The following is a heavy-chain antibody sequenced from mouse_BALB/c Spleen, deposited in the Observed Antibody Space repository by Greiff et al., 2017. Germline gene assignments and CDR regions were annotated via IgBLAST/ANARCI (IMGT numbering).Heavy chain of an antibody. D-gene: IGHD1-1*01. CDR1: GYAFSSYW. Sequence: QVQLQQSGAELVRPGSSVKISCKASGYAFSSYWMNWVKQRPGQGLEWIGQIYPGDGDTNYNGKFKGKATLTADKSSSTAYMQLSSLTSEDSAVYFCARWGITTVVGLDYWGQGTTLTVSS. CDR2: IYPGDGDT. J-gene: IGHJ2*01. V-gene: IGHV1-80*01. CDR3: ARWGITTVVGLDY.